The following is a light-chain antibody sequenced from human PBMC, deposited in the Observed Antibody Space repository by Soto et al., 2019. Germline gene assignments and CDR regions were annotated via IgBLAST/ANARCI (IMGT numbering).Light chain of an antibody. Sequence: EILMTQSPATVSVSPGERATLSCRASQSVGSNLAWYQQRPGQAPRLLIFGISTRATGIPGRFSGRGSETEFTLTISSLQSEDFAVYYCQQYHKNYTFGQGTRLDIK. CDR2: GIS. CDR1: QSVGSN. J-gene: IGKJ2*01. CDR3: QQYHKNYT. V-gene: IGKV3D-15*01.